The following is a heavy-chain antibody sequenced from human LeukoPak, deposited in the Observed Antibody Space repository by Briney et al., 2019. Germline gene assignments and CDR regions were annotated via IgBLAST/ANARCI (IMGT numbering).Heavy chain of an antibody. V-gene: IGHV3-30*03. J-gene: IGHJ6*02. D-gene: IGHD3-10*01. CDR1: GLSLNSYA. CDR2: ISYDGSNK. CDR3: AQGGSEIYYFYHGMDV. Sequence: GGSLRLSCAASGLSLNSYAIHWVRQAPGKGLEWVTAISYDGSNKHYADSVRGRFTISRDNSKNTLYLQMNSLRSDDTAVYYCAQGGSEIYYFYHGMDVWGRGTTVTVSS.